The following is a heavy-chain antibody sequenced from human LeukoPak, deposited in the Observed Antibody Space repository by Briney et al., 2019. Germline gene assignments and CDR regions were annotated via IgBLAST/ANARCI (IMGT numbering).Heavy chain of an antibody. V-gene: IGHV3-23*01. CDR2: ISGSGGST. D-gene: IGHD3-22*01. CDR3: ARDREGITMIDAFDI. J-gene: IGHJ3*02. Sequence: PGGSLRLSCAASGFTFSSYAMSWVRQAPGKGLEWVSAISGSGGSTYYADSVKGRFTISRDNSKNTLYLQMNSLRAEDTAVYYCARDREGITMIDAFDIWGQGTMVTVSS. CDR1: GFTFSSYA.